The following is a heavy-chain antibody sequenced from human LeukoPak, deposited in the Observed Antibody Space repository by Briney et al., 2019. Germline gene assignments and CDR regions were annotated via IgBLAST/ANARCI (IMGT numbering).Heavy chain of an antibody. D-gene: IGHD2-2*02. V-gene: IGHV1-18*01. CDR3: ARAPYGYCSSTSCYIGGGEFDY. CDR1: GYTFTSYG. J-gene: IGHJ4*02. Sequence: ASVKVSCKASGYTFTSYGISWVRQAPGQGLEWMGWISAYNGNTNYAQKLQGRVTMTTDTSTSTAYMELRSLRSDDTAVYYCARAPYGYCSSTSCYIGGGEFDYWGQGTLVTVSS. CDR2: ISAYNGNT.